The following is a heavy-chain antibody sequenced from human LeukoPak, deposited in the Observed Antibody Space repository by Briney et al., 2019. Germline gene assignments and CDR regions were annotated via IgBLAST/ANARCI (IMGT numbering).Heavy chain of an antibody. CDR1: GGTLSSYA. CDR3: ARGGYDILTGYNFDY. CDR2: IIPIFGTA. J-gene: IGHJ4*02. Sequence: SVKVSCKASGGTLSSYAISWVRQAPGQGLEWMGGIIPIFGTANYAQKFQGRVTIITDESTSTAYMELSSLRSEDTAVYYCARGGYDILTGYNFDYWGQGTLVTVSS. V-gene: IGHV1-69*05. D-gene: IGHD3-9*01.